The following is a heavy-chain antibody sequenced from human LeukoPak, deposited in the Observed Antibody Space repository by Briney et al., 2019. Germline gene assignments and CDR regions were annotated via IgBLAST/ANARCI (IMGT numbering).Heavy chain of an antibody. J-gene: IGHJ4*02. CDR2: IYTSGST. D-gene: IGHD2-2*01. CDR3: AREMRCSSTSCYLFDY. V-gene: IGHV4-4*07. CDR1: GGSISSYY. Sequence: SETLSLTCTVSGGSISSYYWSWIRQPAGKGLEWIGRIYTSGSTNYNPSLKSRVTMSVDTSKNQFSLELSSVTAADTAVYYCAREMRCSSTSCYLFDYWGQGTLVTVSS.